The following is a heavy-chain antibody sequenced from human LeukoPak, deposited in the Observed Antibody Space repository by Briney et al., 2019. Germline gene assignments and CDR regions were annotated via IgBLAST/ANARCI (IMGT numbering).Heavy chain of an antibody. CDR2: ISGSGGST. CDR3: AKDRSLFHCSGGSCYSAEVDYYYGMDV. J-gene: IGHJ6*02. D-gene: IGHD2-15*01. V-gene: IGHV3-23*01. CDR1: GFTFSSYA. Sequence: GGSLRLSCAASGFTFSSYAMSWVRQAPGKGLEWVSAISGSGGSTYYAGSVKGRFTISRDNSKNTLYLQMNSLRAEDTAVYYCAKDRSLFHCSGGSCYSAEVDYYYGMDVWGQGTTVTVSS.